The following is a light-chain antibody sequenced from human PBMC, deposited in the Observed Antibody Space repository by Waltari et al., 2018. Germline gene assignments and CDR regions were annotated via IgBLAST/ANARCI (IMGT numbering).Light chain of an antibody. CDR3: AAWDDSLSGMV. V-gene: IGLV1-47*02. J-gene: IGLJ2*01. CDR2: TNN. Sequence: QSVLTQPPSAAGTPGQRVTISCSGSSSSIGSNYVYWYQQLPGTAPKLLIYTNNQRPSGVPDRFSASKSGNSASLVISGLRSEDEADYYCAAWDDSLSGMVFGGGTKLTVL. CDR1: SSSIGSNY.